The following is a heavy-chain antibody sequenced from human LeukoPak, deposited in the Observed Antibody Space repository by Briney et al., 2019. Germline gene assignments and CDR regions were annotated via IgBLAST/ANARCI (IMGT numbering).Heavy chain of an antibody. CDR1: GFTVSSNY. V-gene: IGHV3-53*01. Sequence: GGSLRLSCAASGFTVSSNYMSWVRQAPGKGLEWVSVIYSGVSTYYADSVKGRFTISRDNAKNTLYLQMNSLRAEDTAVYYCARDNVVGATGYWGQGTLVTVSS. CDR2: IYSGVST. CDR3: ARDNVVGATGY. J-gene: IGHJ4*02. D-gene: IGHD1-26*01.